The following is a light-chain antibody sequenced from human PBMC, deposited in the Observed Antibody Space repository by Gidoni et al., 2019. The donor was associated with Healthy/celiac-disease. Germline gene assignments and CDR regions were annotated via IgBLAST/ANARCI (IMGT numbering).Light chain of an antibody. Sequence: EIVLTQSPATLSLSPGERATISCRASQSVSSYLAWYQQKPGQAPRLLIYDASNRAPGIPARFSGSGSGTDFTLTISSLEPEDFAVYYCQQRSNWPRFTFGPGTKVDIK. CDR1: QSVSSY. V-gene: IGKV3-11*01. CDR2: DAS. CDR3: QQRSNWPRFT. J-gene: IGKJ3*01.